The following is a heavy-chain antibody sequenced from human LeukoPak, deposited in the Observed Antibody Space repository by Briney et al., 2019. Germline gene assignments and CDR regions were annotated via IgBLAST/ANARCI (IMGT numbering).Heavy chain of an antibody. Sequence: ASVKVSCKASGYTFTSYYMHWVRQAPGQGLEWMGIINPSGGSTSYAQKFQSRVTMTRDMSTSTVYMELSSLRSEDTAVYYCARGIGIGTVLMVHGNMDVWGKGTTVTVSS. D-gene: IGHD2-8*01. CDR3: ARGIGIGTVLMVHGNMDV. V-gene: IGHV1-46*01. CDR1: GYTFTSYY. J-gene: IGHJ6*03. CDR2: INPSGGST.